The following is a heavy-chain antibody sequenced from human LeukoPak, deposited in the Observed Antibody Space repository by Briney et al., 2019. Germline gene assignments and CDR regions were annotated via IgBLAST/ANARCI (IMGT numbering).Heavy chain of an antibody. CDR3: ARHRMGYFNAFDI. CDR1: GGSISSYY. CDR2: IYTSGST. Sequence: SETLSLTCTVSGGSISSYYWSWIRQPPGKGLEWIGYIYTSGSTNYNPSLKSRVTISVDTSKNQFSLKLSPVTAADTAVYYCARHRMGYFNAFDIWGQGTMVTVSS. J-gene: IGHJ3*02. D-gene: IGHD3-22*01. V-gene: IGHV4-4*09.